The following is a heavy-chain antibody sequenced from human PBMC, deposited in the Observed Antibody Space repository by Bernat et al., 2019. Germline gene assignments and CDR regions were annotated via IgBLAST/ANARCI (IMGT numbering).Heavy chain of an antibody. D-gene: IGHD3-9*01. CDR1: GFTFSSYS. CDR3: ARDRAYFDWLADY. Sequence: EVQLVESGGGLVKPGGSLRLSCAASGFTFSSYSMNWVRQAPGKGLEWVSSISSSSSYIYYADSVKGRFTISRDNAKNSLYLQMNSLRAEDTAVYYCARDRAYFDWLADYWDQGTLVTVSS. CDR2: ISSSSSYI. J-gene: IGHJ4*02. V-gene: IGHV3-21*01.